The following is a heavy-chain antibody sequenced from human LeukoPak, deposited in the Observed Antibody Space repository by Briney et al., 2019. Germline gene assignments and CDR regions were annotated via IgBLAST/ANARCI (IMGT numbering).Heavy chain of an antibody. CDR3: AREFLRGTIRGLLEY. D-gene: IGHD2-8*01. V-gene: IGHV3-30*04. CDR1: GFTFSSYA. J-gene: IGHJ4*02. CDR2: ISFDGSNK. Sequence: PGRSLRLSCAASGFTFSSYAMHWVRQAPGKGLEWVAVISFDGSNKYYADSVKGRFTISRDNSKNTLYLQMNSLRAEDTAVYYCAREFLRGTIRGLLEYWGQGTLVTVSS.